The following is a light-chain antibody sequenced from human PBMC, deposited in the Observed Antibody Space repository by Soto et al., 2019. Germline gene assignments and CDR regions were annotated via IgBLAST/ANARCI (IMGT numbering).Light chain of an antibody. J-gene: IGKJ1*01. CDR3: QQYGSSLWP. CDR2: GAS. V-gene: IGKV3-20*01. CDR1: QSVSSSY. Sequence: EIVLTQSPGTLSLSPGERATLSCRASQSVSSSYLAWYQQKPGQAPRLLIYGASSRATGIPDRFSGSGSGTDFTLTISRLEPEDFAVYYCQQYGSSLWPFGQGTKVDI.